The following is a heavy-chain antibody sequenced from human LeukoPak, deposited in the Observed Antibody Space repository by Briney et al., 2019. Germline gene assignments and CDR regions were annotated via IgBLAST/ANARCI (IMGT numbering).Heavy chain of an antibody. CDR1: GYSFSSYY. CDR2: INPNSGGT. V-gene: IGHV1-2*02. Sequence: ASVKVSCKASGYSFSSYYMHWVRLAPGQGLEWMGWINPNSGGTNYAQKFQGRVTMTRGTSISTAYMELSRLRSDDTAVYYCARDAEYSSPYYFDYWGQGTLVTVSS. J-gene: IGHJ4*02. D-gene: IGHD6-6*01. CDR3: ARDAEYSSPYYFDY.